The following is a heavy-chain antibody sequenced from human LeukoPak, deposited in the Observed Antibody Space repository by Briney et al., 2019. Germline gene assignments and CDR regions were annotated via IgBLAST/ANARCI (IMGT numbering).Heavy chain of an antibody. CDR2: IWYDGSNK. V-gene: IGHV3-33*01. Sequence: GGSLRLSCAASGFTFSSYGMHWVRQAPGKGLEWVAVIWYDGSNKYYADSVKGRFTISRDNSKNTLYLRMNSLRAEDTAVYYCARDSPYSYGPPGDYWGQGTLVTVSS. J-gene: IGHJ4*02. D-gene: IGHD5-18*01. CDR3: ARDSPYSYGPPGDY. CDR1: GFTFSSYG.